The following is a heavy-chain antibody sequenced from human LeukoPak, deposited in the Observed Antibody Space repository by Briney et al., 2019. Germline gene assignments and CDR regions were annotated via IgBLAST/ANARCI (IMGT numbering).Heavy chain of an antibody. J-gene: IGHJ5*02. CDR2: MNPNSGNT. CDR1: GYTFTGYY. Sequence: GASVKVSCKASGYTFTGYYMHWVRQATGQGLEWMGWMNPNSGNTGYAQKFQGRVTMTRNTSISTAYMELSSLRSEDTAVYYCARGGQRLGFRQLNWFDPWGQGTLVTVSS. V-gene: IGHV1-8*02. CDR3: ARGGQRLGFRQLNWFDP. D-gene: IGHD3-16*01.